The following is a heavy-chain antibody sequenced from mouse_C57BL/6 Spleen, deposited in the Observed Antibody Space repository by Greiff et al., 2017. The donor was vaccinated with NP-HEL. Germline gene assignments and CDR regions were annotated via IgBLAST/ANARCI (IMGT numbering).Heavy chain of an antibody. CDR1: GFTFSSYG. CDR3: ARQNPNYFDY. J-gene: IGHJ2*01. Sequence: DVKLVESGGDLVKPGGSLKLSCAASGFTFSSYGMSWVRQTPDKRLEWVATISSGGSYTYYPDSVKGRFTISRDNAKNTLYLQMSSLKSEDTAMYYCARQNPNYFDYWGQGTTLTVSS. V-gene: IGHV5-6*02. CDR2: ISSGGSYT.